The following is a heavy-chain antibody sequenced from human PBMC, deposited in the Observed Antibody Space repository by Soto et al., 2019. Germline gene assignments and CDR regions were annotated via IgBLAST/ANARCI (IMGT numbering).Heavy chain of an antibody. CDR1: GGSISSGTYY. CDR3: ARDTAHCSGGSCYLSYFQH. CDR2: VYYSVTT. Sequence: QVQLQESGPGLVKPSQTLSLTCTVSGGSISSGTYYWSWIRQHPGKGLEWIGYVYYSVTTYYNPSLKGRVTISVDTSKNQFSLKLSSVTAADTAVYYCARDTAHCSGGSCYLSYFQHWGQGTLVTVSS. J-gene: IGHJ1*01. D-gene: IGHD2-15*01. V-gene: IGHV4-31*03.